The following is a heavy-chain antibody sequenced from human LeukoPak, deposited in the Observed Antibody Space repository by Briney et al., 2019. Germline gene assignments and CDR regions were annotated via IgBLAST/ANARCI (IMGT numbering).Heavy chain of an antibody. J-gene: IGHJ4*02. V-gene: IGHV3-7*04. D-gene: IGHD2-2*03. CDR2: INQDGREK. CDR3: ARDQTGQAWIY. Sequence: GGSLRLSCAASGFTFSSYWMSWVRQAPGKGLEWVANINQDGREKHSVDSVKGRFTVSRDNARNSLYLQMNSLRAEDTAMYYCARDQTGQAWIYWGQGTLVTVPS. CDR1: GFTFSSYW.